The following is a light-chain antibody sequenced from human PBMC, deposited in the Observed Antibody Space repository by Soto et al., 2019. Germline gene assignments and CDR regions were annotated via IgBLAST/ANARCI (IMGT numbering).Light chain of an antibody. Sequence: QSVLTQPASVSGSPGQSITISCSGTRSDIGSYNYVAWYQQFPGKTSKILIYGVSNPPSGVSSRFSGSKSGNTASLTISGLQAEDEADYYCISYTGSSTSYVFGSGTKVTVL. V-gene: IGLV2-14*01. CDR1: RSDIGSYNY. J-gene: IGLJ1*01. CDR3: ISYTGSSTSYV. CDR2: GVS.